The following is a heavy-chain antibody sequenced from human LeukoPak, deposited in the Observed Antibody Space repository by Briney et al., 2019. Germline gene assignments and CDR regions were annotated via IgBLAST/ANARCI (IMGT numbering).Heavy chain of an antibody. CDR2: ISWNSGSI. J-gene: IGHJ6*02. V-gene: IGHV3-9*01. D-gene: IGHD3-10*01. Sequence: GGSLRLSCAASGFTFDDYAMHWVRQAPGKGLEWVSGISWNSGSIGYADSVKGRFTISRDNAKNSLYLQMNSLRAEDTAVYYCARDPSTDGGDYYYGMDVWGQGTTVTVSS. CDR3: ARDPSTDGGDYYYGMDV. CDR1: GFTFDDYA.